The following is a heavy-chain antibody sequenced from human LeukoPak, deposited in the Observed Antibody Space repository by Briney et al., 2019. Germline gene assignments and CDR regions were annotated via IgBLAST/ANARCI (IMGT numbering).Heavy chain of an antibody. Sequence: PGGSLRLSCAASGFAFSSYAMSWFRQAPGKGLEYVSVISGSGGSTHYRDSVKGRFTISRDNSKNTFYLQMNSLRVEDTAVYYCARDGTTTLTFDHWGQGTLVTVSS. V-gene: IGHV3-23*01. CDR2: ISGSGGST. J-gene: IGHJ4*02. D-gene: IGHD4-17*01. CDR3: ARDGTTTLTFDH. CDR1: GFAFSSYA.